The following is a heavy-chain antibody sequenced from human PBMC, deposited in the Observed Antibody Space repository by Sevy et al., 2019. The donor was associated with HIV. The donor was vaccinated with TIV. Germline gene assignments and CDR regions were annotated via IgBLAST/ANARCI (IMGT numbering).Heavy chain of an antibody. CDR1: GFTFSSYS. CDR2: ISSSSSYI. J-gene: IGHJ1*01. D-gene: IGHD6-6*01. Sequence: PGGSLRLSCAASGFTFSSYSMNWVRQAPGKGLEWVSSISSSSSYIYYADSVKGRFTISRDNAKNSLYLQMNSLRAEDTAVYYCARVSGIAARWWGVVEHEYFQHWGQGTLVTVSS. V-gene: IGHV3-21*01. CDR3: ARVSGIAARWWGVVEHEYFQH.